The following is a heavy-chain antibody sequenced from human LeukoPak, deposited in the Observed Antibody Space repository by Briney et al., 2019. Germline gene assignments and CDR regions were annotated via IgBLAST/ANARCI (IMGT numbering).Heavy chain of an antibody. V-gene: IGHV3-23*01. D-gene: IGHD4-17*01. CDR2: ISAGGGST. CDR1: GFSFSNYA. J-gene: IGHJ6*02. Sequence: GGSLRLSCAASGFSFSNYAMTWVRQAPGKGLEWVSVISAGGGSTYYADSVKGRFTISRDNSKNTLYLQMNSLRAEDTAVYYCARGAVTRDCGMDVWGQGTTVTVSS. CDR3: ARGAVTRDCGMDV.